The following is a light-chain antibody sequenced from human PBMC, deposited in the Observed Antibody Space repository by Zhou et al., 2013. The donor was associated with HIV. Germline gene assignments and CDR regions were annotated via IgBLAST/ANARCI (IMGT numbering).Light chain of an antibody. CDR1: QGISSY. V-gene: IGKV1-9*01. J-gene: IGKJ2*01. CDR3: QQYNSYSYT. CDR2: AAS. Sequence: IQLTQSPSSLSASVGDRVTITCRASQGISSYLAWYQQKPGKAPKLLIYAASTLQSGVPSRFSGSGSGTDFTLTISCLQSEDFATYYCQQYNSYSYTFGQGTKLEIK.